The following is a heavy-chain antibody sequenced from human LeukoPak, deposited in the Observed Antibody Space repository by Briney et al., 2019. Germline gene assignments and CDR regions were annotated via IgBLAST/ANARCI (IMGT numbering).Heavy chain of an antibody. D-gene: IGHD3-22*01. CDR1: GFTFSSYW. CDR3: AREGSYYDSSGYYSSFDY. V-gene: IGHV3-7*03. Sequence: GGSLRLSCAASGFTFSSYWMNWVRQAPGKGLEWVANIKQDGSEKYYVDSVKGRFTISRDNAKNSLYLQMNSLRAEDMAVYYCAREGSYYDSSGYYSSFDYWGQGTLVTVSS. CDR2: IKQDGSEK. J-gene: IGHJ4*02.